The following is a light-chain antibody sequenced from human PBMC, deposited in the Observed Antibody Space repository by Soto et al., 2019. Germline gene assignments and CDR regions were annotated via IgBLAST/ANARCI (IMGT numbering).Light chain of an antibody. CDR1: SSDVGGYNY. CDR3: SSYAARDNFVV. V-gene: IGLV2-8*01. J-gene: IGLJ2*01. CDR2: EVY. Sequence: QSALTQPPSASGSPGQSVTISCTGTSSDVGGYNYVSWYQHHPGKAPKLIIYEVYKRPSGVPDRFSGSKSVNTASLTVSGLQAEDEADYYCSSYAARDNFVVFGGGTKLTVL.